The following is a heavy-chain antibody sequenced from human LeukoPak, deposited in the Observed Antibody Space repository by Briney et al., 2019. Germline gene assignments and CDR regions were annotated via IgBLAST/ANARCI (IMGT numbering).Heavy chain of an antibody. CDR2: ISAYNGNT. Sequence: ASVKVSCKGSGYTFTSYGISWVRQAPGQGLEWMGWISAYNGNTNYAQKLQGRVTMTTDTSTSTAYMELRSLRSDDTAVYYCVRVYSNYVDGGTDWGQGTLVTVSS. CDR3: VRVYSNYVDGGTD. D-gene: IGHD4-11*01. CDR1: GYTFTSYG. V-gene: IGHV1-18*01. J-gene: IGHJ4*02.